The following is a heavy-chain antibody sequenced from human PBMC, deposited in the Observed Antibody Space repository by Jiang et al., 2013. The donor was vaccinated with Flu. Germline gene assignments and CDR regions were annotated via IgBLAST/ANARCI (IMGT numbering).Heavy chain of an antibody. CDR2: IYHSGSA. Sequence: SETLSLTCSVSGGSISSDSYYWGWIRQPPGKRLEWIGGIYHSGSAYYNPSLSSRVAMSADTSKNQLSLKLSSATAADTAVYFCARAQKYSGFELPYFDHWGQGILVTVSS. CDR1: GGSISSDSYY. J-gene: IGHJ4*02. V-gene: IGHV4-39*07. CDR3: ARAQKYSGFELPYFDH. D-gene: IGHD1-26*01.